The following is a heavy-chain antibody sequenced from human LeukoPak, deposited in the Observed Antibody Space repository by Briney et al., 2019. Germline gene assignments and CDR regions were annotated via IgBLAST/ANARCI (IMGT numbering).Heavy chain of an antibody. CDR1: GGSISSSSYY. J-gene: IGHJ4*02. CDR3: ARHHPPGGSSRYFDY. Sequence: PSETLSLTCTVSGGSISSSSYYWGWIRQPPGKGLEWIGSIYYSGSTYYNPSLKSRVTISVDTSKNQFSLKLSSVTAADTAVYYCARHHPPGGSSRYFDYWGQGTLVTVSS. CDR2: IYYSGST. D-gene: IGHD6-13*01. V-gene: IGHV4-39*01.